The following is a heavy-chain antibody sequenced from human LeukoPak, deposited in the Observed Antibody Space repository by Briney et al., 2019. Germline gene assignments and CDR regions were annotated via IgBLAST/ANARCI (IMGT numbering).Heavy chain of an antibody. J-gene: IGHJ5*02. CDR2: IYYSGST. V-gene: IGHV4-59*08. CDR1: GGSISSYY. CDR3: ARHAGWFDP. Sequence: SETLSLTCTVSGGSISSYYWSWIRQPPGKGLEWIGYIYYSGSTNYNPSLKSRVTISVDTSKNQFSLKLSSATAADTAVYYCARHAGWFDPWGQGTLVTVSS.